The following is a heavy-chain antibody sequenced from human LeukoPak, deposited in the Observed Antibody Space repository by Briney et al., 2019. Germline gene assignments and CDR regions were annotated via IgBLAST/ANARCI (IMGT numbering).Heavy chain of an antibody. D-gene: IGHD6-13*01. Sequence: GGSLRLSCAASGFTFSSYSMNWVRQAPGKGLEWVSSISSSSSYIYYADSVKGRFTISRDNAKNSLYLQMNSLRAEDTAVYYCARVGYMISADFDYWGQGTLVTVSS. J-gene: IGHJ4*02. V-gene: IGHV3-21*01. CDR1: GFTFSSYS. CDR3: ARVGYMISADFDY. CDR2: ISSSSSYI.